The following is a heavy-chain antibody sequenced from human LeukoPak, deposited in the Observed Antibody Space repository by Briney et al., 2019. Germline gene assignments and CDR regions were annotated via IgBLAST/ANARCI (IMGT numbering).Heavy chain of an antibody. V-gene: IGHV1-8*03. D-gene: IGHD2/OR15-2a*01. CDR2: MNPNSGNT. Sequence: ASVKVSCKASGYTFTSYGISWVRQAPGQGLEWMGWMNPNSGNTGYAQKFQGRVTITRNTSISTAYMELSSLRSEDTAVYYCARGAYFNWFDPWGQGTLVTVSS. J-gene: IGHJ5*02. CDR1: GYTFTSYG. CDR3: ARGAYFNWFDP.